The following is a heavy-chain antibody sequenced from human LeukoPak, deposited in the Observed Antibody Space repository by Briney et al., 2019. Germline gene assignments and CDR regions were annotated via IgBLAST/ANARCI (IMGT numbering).Heavy chain of an antibody. V-gene: IGHV3-23*01. CDR1: GFTFSSYA. CDR3: VRGRYLRYFQH. Sequence: GGSLRLSCAASGFTFSSYAMSWVRQAPGKGLEWVSAISGSGGSTYYADSVKGRFTISRDNSKNTLYLQMNSLRAEDTEVYYCVRGRYLRYFQHWGQGTLVTVSS. CDR2: ISGSGGST. D-gene: IGHD1-26*01. J-gene: IGHJ1*01.